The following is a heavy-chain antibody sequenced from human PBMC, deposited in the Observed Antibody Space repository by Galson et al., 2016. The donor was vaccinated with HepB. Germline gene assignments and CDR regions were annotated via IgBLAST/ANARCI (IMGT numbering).Heavy chain of an antibody. Sequence: SVKVSCKASGDTFSSYSISWVRQAPGQGLEWMGGIIPVFGSTNYAQKFQGRITITADASTSTAYMELPSLTSEDTAVYFCARTGCGGDCYSGYFDYWGQGTLVTVSS. V-gene: IGHV1-69*13. CDR3: ARTGCGGDCYSGYFDY. D-gene: IGHD2-21*02. CDR1: GDTFSSYS. J-gene: IGHJ4*02. CDR2: IIPVFGST.